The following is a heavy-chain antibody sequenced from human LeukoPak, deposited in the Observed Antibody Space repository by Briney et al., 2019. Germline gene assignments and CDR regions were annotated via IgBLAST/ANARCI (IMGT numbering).Heavy chain of an antibody. CDR2: IITNFGST. Sequence: ASVKVSCKDSGGTFSSYAISWVRQAPGQGLEWMGGIITNFGSTNYAQKYQGRVTITADESTSTAYMELSSLRSEDTAVYYCARPRTYYDFWRGYPPFDYWGQGTLVTVSS. D-gene: IGHD3-3*01. V-gene: IGHV1-69*01. J-gene: IGHJ4*02. CDR3: ARPRTYYDFWRGYPPFDY. CDR1: GGTFSSYA.